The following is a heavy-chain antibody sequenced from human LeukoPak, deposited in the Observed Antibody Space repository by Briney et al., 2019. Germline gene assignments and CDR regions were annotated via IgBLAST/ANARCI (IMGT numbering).Heavy chain of an antibody. D-gene: IGHD6-19*01. CDR1: GGSFSGYY. Sequence: PSETLSLTCAVYGGSFSGYYWSWIRQPPGKGLEWIGEINHSGSTNYNPSLKSRVTISVDTSKNQFSLKLSSVTAADTAVYYCATGHGLRAVAADFDYWGQGTLVTVSS. CDR2: INHSGST. J-gene: IGHJ4*02. V-gene: IGHV4-34*01. CDR3: ATGHGLRAVAADFDY.